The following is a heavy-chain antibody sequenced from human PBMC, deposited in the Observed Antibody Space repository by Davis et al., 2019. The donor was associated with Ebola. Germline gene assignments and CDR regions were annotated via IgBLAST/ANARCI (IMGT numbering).Heavy chain of an antibody. D-gene: IGHD3-10*01. CDR3: TRGGYYNSGSYVTPPFDY. Sequence: GESLKISCAASGFIFRNYWMHWVRQAPGKGLVWVSRINSDGSSTSHADSVKGRFTISRDNAENALYLQMNSLRAEDTAMYYCTRGGYYNSGSYVTPPFDYWGQGTLVTVSS. CDR2: INSDGSST. V-gene: IGHV3-74*01. J-gene: IGHJ4*02. CDR1: GFIFRNYW.